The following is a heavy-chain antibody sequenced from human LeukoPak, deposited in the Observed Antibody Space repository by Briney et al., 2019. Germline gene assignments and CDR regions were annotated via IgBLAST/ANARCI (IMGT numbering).Heavy chain of an antibody. Sequence: GGSLRLSCATSDFIFNTYWMSWVRQAPGKGLEWVANIEKDGGDKYYGDSVRGRFTISRDNAKNSVSLQMNDLRADDTAVYYCGTKAMDVWGKGTTVTVSS. CDR2: IEKDGGDK. V-gene: IGHV3-7*01. CDR1: DFIFNTYW. D-gene: IGHD3-3*01. J-gene: IGHJ6*03. CDR3: GTKAMDV.